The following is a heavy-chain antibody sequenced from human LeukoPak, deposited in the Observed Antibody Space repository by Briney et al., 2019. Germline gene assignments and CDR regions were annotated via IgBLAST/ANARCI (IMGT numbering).Heavy chain of an antibody. V-gene: IGHV4-30-4*01. CDR1: GGSLSSGDYY. J-gene: IGHJ4*02. CDR2: IYYSGST. D-gene: IGHD3-10*01. Sequence: PSQTPSLTCTVSGGSLSSGDYYWSWIRQPPGKGLEWIGYIYYSGSTNYNPSLKSRVTISVDTSKNQFSLKLRSVTAADTAVYYCARGYPMVRGVPFDYWGQGTLVTVSS. CDR3: ARGYPMVRGVPFDY.